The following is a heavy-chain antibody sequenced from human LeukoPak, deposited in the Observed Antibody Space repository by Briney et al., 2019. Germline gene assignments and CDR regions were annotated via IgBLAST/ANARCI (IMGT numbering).Heavy chain of an antibody. CDR1: GGTFSSYA. D-gene: IGHD6-13*01. CDR3: AGVGIAAAGTWFDP. V-gene: IGHV1-69*04. Sequence: SVKVSCKASGGTFSSYAISWVRQAPGQGLEWMGRIIPILGIANYAQKLQGRVTITADKSTSTAYMELSSLRSEDTAVYYCAGVGIAAAGTWFDPWGQGTLVTVSS. J-gene: IGHJ5*02. CDR2: IIPILGIA.